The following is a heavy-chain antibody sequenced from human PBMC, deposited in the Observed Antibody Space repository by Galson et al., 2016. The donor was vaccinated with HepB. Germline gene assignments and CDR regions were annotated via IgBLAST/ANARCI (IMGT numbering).Heavy chain of an antibody. CDR3: AARYGEFLMVFDY. V-gene: IGHV3-23*01. CDR2: ISDIGANT. CDR1: GFIFNSHA. Sequence: SLRLSWAGSGFIFNSHAMSWVRQAPGKGLELVSAISDIGANTYHADFVKGRFTISRDNSKNTMYLQMNSLRVEDTAVYYCAARYGEFLMVFDYWGQGTLVTVSS. D-gene: IGHD3-10*01. J-gene: IGHJ4*02.